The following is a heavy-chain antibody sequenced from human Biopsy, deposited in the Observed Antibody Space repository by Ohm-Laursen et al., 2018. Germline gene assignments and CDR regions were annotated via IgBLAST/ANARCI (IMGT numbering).Heavy chain of an antibody. CDR2: IYYDGIT. D-gene: IGHD5-12*01. CDR1: GYSVTNDYY. CDR3: ARVAGGYAYYYGMDV. V-gene: IGHV4-38-2*01. Sequence: GTLSLTCAVSGYSVTNDYYWGWIRRPPGKGLEWIGNIYYDGITYYNPSLKSRVAMSVDTSKNQFSLRLTSVTAADTAVYYCARVAGGYAYYYGMDVWGQGTTVIVSS. J-gene: IGHJ6*02.